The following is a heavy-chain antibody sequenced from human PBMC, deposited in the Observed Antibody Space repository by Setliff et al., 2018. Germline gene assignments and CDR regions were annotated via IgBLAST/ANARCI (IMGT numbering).Heavy chain of an antibody. CDR2: IKRDGGEE. CDR1: GFTFSNYW. Sequence: GGSLRLSCAASGFTFSNYWMSWVRQAPGKGLEWVANIKRDGGEEYYVDSVKGRFTISRDNAKNSLYLQIDSLRAEDTAVYYCARSGNYRVDYWGQGTQVTVSS. V-gene: IGHV3-7*03. CDR3: ARSGNYRVDY. D-gene: IGHD1-26*01. J-gene: IGHJ4*02.